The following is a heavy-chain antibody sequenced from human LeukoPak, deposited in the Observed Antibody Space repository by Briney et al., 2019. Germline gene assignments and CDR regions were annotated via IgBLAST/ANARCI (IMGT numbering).Heavy chain of an antibody. V-gene: IGHV3-53*04. J-gene: IGHJ3*02. CDR2: IYSGGST. D-gene: IGHD6-19*01. CDR1: GFTFSSNY. CDR3: ASSSGWYGDAFDI. Sequence: PGGSLRLSCAASGFTFSSNYMSWVRQAPGKGLEWDSVIYSGGSTYYADSVKGRFTISRHNSKNTLYLQMNSLRAEDTAVYYCASSSGWYGDAFDIWGQGTMVTVSS.